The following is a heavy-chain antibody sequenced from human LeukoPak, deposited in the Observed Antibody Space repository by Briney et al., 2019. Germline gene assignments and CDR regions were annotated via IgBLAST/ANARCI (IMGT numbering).Heavy chain of an antibody. CDR1: GYTFTGHY. Sequence: ASVKVSCKASGYTFTGHYMHWVRQAPGQGLEWMGWINPNSGGTNYAQKFQGRVTMTRDTSISTAYMELSRLRSDDTAVYYCATVVTARGGNWFDPWGQGTLVTVSS. D-gene: IGHD2-21*02. CDR2: INPNSGGT. CDR3: ATVVTARGGNWFDP. J-gene: IGHJ5*02. V-gene: IGHV1-2*02.